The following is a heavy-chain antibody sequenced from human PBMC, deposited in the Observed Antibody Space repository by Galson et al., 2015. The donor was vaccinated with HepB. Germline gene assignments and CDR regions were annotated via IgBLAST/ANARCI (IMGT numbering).Heavy chain of an antibody. CDR1: GFIFSSYW. Sequence: SLRLSCAASGFIFSSYWMSWVRQAPGRGLEWVANINQDGSEKYYVDSMKGRLTISRDNAKNSLSLQMNSLRAEDTAVYYCARIAAALDCWGQGTLVTVSS. J-gene: IGHJ4*02. CDR3: ARIAAALDC. D-gene: IGHD6-13*01. CDR2: INQDGSEK. V-gene: IGHV3-7*01.